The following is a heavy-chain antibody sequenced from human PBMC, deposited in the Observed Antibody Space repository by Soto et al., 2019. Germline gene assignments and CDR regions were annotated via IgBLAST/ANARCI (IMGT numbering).Heavy chain of an antibody. CDR3: AKGPYSSGWYWDH. D-gene: IGHD6-19*01. J-gene: IGHJ4*02. Sequence: EVFLVESGGALVQPGRSLRLSCTASGFKFEDYAMHWVRQAPGKGLEWVSGISWSSNIIEYADSVRGRFTIARDNGKNAPYLQMNSLRPEDTAFYYCAKGPYSSGWYWDHWGQGTLVTVSS. CDR1: GFKFEDYA. V-gene: IGHV3-9*01. CDR2: ISWSSNII.